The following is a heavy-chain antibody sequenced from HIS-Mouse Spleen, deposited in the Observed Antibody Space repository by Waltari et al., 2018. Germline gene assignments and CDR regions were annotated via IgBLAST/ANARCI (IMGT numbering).Heavy chain of an antibody. D-gene: IGHD6-6*01. CDR2: INHSGST. J-gene: IGHJ4*02. Sequence: QVQLQQWGAGLLKPSETLSLTCAVYGGSFSGYYWSWIRQPPGKGLEWIGEINHSGSTNYNPSLKSRVTISVDTSKNQFSLKRSSVTAADTAVYYCARGEYSSSSFDYWGQGTLVTVSS. V-gene: IGHV4-34*01. CDR3: ARGEYSSSSFDY. CDR1: GGSFSGYY.